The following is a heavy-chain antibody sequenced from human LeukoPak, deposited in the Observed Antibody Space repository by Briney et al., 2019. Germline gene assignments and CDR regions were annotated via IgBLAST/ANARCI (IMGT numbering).Heavy chain of an antibody. CDR2: ISSSSSTI. CDR1: GFTFSSYS. CDR3: APGGGRPDY. V-gene: IGHV3-48*01. Sequence: GGSLRLSCAASGFTFSSYSMNWVRQAPGKGLEWVSYISSSSSTIYYADSVKGRFTISRDNAKNPLYLQMNSLRAEDTAVYYCAPGGGRPDYWGQGTLVTVSS. D-gene: IGHD3-16*01. J-gene: IGHJ4*02.